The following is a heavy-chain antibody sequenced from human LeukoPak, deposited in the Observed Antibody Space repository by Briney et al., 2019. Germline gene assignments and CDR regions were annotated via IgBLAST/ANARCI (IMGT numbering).Heavy chain of an antibody. J-gene: IGHJ5*02. CDR1: GGSISSGGYS. CDR3: ARAAYYYGSGSYYNNWFDP. Sequence: SQTLSLTCAVSGGSISSGGYSWSWIRQPPGKGLEWIGYIYHSGSTYYNPSLKSRVTISVDRSKNQFSLKLSSVTAADTAVYYCARAAYYYGSGSYYNNWFDPWGQGTLVTVSS. V-gene: IGHV4-30-2*01. CDR2: IYHSGST. D-gene: IGHD3-10*01.